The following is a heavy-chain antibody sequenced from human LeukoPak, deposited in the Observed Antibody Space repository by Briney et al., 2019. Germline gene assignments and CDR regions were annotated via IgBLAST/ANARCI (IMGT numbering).Heavy chain of an antibody. CDR3: AKDRPNYYGSNGHYYRRDGDY. CDR2: ISGSGDLT. CDR1: GFTFSIYA. D-gene: IGHD3-22*01. V-gene: IGHV3-23*01. Sequence: GGSLRLXCAASGFTFSIYAMSWGRQTPGKGLEWVSSISGSGDLTYYADSVRGRFTISRDNSQNTLYLQMNSLRAEDTAIYYCAKDRPNYYGSNGHYYRRDGDYWGQGTLVTVSS. J-gene: IGHJ4*02.